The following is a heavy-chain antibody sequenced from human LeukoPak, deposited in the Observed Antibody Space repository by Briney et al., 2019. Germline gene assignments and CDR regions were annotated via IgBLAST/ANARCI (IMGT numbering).Heavy chain of an antibody. D-gene: IGHD3-3*02. V-gene: IGHV1-3*01. CDR2: INAGNGDT. CDR3: ARGIFGVVNWFDP. CDR1: GYTFTSYG. J-gene: IGHJ5*02. Sequence: ASVKVSCKASGYTFTSYGISWLRQAPGQRLEWLGYINAGNGDTRYSQEFQGRVIITRDRSADTAYMELTSLKSDDTAMYFCARGIFGVVNWFDPWGQGTLVTVSS.